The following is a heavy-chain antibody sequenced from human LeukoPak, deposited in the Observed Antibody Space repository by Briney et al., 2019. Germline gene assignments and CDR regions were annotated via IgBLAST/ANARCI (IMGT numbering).Heavy chain of an antibody. D-gene: IGHD2-2*01. CDR3: AREVRDSTRYDQDC. CDR2: INHSGST. J-gene: IGHJ4*02. Sequence: PSGTLSLTCAVYGGSFSGYYWSWIRQPPGKGLEWIGEINHSGSTNYNPSLKSRVTISVDTSKNQFSLKLSSVTAADTAVYYCAREVRDSTRYDQDCWGQGTLVTVSS. V-gene: IGHV4-34*01. CDR1: GGSFSGYY.